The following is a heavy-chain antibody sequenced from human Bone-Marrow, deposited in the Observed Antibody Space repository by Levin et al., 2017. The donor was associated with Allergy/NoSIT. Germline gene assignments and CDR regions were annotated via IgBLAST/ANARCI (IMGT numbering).Heavy chain of an antibody. CDR3: ARQIAVAGTGTIGGY. CDR2: IYYSGST. Sequence: SQTLSLTCTVSGGSISSSSYYWGWLRQPPGKGLEWIGSIYYSGSTYYNPSLKSRVTISVDTSKNQLSLKLSSVTAADTAVYYCARQIAVAGTGTIGGYWGQGTLVTVSS. V-gene: IGHV4-39*01. J-gene: IGHJ4*02. CDR1: GGSISSSSYY. D-gene: IGHD6-19*01.